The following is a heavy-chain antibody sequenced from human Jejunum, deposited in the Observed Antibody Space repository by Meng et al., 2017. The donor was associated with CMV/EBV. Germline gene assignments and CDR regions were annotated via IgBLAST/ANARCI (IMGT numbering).Heavy chain of an antibody. D-gene: IGHD6-6*01. Sequence: FGFSRYGMHWVRQAPGKGLEWVAIIGYDGSGKDYADSVKGRFTISRDNSKTTLYLQMNSLRAEDTAVYYCAKNRVSYTSSRALDYWGQGTRVTVSS. CDR1: FGFSRYG. CDR2: IGYDGSGK. CDR3: AKNRVSYTSSRALDY. J-gene: IGHJ4*02. V-gene: IGHV3-33*06.